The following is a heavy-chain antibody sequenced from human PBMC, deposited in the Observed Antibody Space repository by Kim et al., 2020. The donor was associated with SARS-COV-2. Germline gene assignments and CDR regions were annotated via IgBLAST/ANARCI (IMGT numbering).Heavy chain of an antibody. D-gene: IGHD6-13*01. V-gene: IGHV4-59*01. J-gene: IGHJ4*02. CDR3: AREGQQLNYFDY. Sequence: NYTPSLKSRVTISVDTSKNQFSLKLSSVTAADTAVYYCAREGQQLNYFDYWGQGTLVTVSS.